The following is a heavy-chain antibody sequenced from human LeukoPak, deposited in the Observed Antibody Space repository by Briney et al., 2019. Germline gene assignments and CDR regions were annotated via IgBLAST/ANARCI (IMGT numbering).Heavy chain of an antibody. V-gene: IGHV3-48*03. Sequence: GGSLRLSCAASGFTFSSYEMNWVRQAPGKGLEWVSYISSRGGTIYYVDSVKGRFTISRDNAKNSLYLQMNSLRAEDTAVYYCARQYSGSYPDYWGQGTLVTVSS. J-gene: IGHJ4*02. CDR3: ARQYSGSYPDY. D-gene: IGHD1-26*01. CDR1: GFTFSSYE. CDR2: ISSRGGTI.